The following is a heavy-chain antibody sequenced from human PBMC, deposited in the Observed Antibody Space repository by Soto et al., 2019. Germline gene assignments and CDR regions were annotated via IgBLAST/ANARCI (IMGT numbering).Heavy chain of an antibody. CDR2: IDPSDSYT. V-gene: IGHV5-10-1*01. Sequence: GESLKISCKGSGYSFTSYLISWVRQMPGKGLEWMGRIDPSDSYTNYSPSFQGHVTISADKSISTAYLQWSSLKASDTAMYYCARGVEMATIVLSYGMDVWGQGTTVSVSS. CDR1: GYSFTSYL. CDR3: ARGVEMATIVLSYGMDV. J-gene: IGHJ6*02. D-gene: IGHD5-12*01.